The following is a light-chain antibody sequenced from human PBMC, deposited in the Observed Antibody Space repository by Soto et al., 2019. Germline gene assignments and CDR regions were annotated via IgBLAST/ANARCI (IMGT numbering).Light chain of an antibody. J-gene: IGKJ4*01. CDR2: KAS. Sequence: DIQMTQSPSTLSASVGDRVTITCRASQSISSWLAWYQQKPGKVPKFLIYKASDLESGVPSRFSGSGSGTEFTLTISSLQPDDIATYYCQQYDSYPLTFGGGTKVEI. CDR3: QQYDSYPLT. CDR1: QSISSW. V-gene: IGKV1-5*03.